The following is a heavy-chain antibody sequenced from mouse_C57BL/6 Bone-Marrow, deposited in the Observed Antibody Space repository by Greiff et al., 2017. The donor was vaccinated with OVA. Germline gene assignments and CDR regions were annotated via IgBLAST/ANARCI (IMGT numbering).Heavy chain of an antibody. CDR2: IYPRSGNT. D-gene: IGHD1-1*01. Sequence: VQLVESGAELARPGASVKLSCKASGYTFTSYGISWVKQRTGQGLEWIGEIYPRSGNTYYNEKFKGKATLTADKSSSTAYMELRSLTSEDSAVYFCARRDYYYGSSPWFAYWGQGTLVTVSA. CDR1: GYTFTSYG. CDR3: ARRDYYYGSSPWFAY. J-gene: IGHJ3*01. V-gene: IGHV1-81*01.